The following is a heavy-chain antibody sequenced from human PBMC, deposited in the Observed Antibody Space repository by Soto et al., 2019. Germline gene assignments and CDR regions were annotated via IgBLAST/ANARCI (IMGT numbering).Heavy chain of an antibody. J-gene: IGHJ6*02. Sequence: ASVKVSCKASGYTFTSYAMHWVRQAPGQRLEWMGWINAGNGNTKYSQKFQGRVTITRDTSASTAYMELSSLRSEDTAVYYCARDLSIVVVPAAPPGMDVWGQGTTVTVSS. D-gene: IGHD2-2*01. CDR1: GYTFTSYA. CDR2: INAGNGNT. CDR3: ARDLSIVVVPAAPPGMDV. V-gene: IGHV1-3*01.